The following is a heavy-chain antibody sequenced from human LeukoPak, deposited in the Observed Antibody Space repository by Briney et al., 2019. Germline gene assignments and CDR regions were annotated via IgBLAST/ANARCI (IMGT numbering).Heavy chain of an antibody. D-gene: IGHD6-13*01. CDR1: GGSFSGYY. CDR2: INHSGST. Sequence: PSETLSLTCAVYGGSFSGYYWSWIRQPPGKGLEWIGEINHSGSTNYNPSLKSRVTISVDTSKNQFSLKLSSVTAADTAVYYCARGQYSSSRKKYFQHWGQGTLVTVSS. J-gene: IGHJ1*01. CDR3: ARGQYSSSRKKYFQH. V-gene: IGHV4-34*01.